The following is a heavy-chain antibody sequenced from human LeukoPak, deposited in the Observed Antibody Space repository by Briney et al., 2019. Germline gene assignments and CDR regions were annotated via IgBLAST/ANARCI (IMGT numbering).Heavy chain of an antibody. CDR3: AREGYCSSTSCFNWFDP. Sequence: GASVKVSCEASGGTFSSYAISWVRQAPGQGLEWMGGIIPIFGTANYAQKFQGRVTITADKSTSTAYMELSSLRSEDTAVYYCAREGYCSSTSCFNWFDPWGQGTLVTVSS. V-gene: IGHV1-69*06. CDR2: IIPIFGTA. D-gene: IGHD2-2*01. CDR1: GGTFSSYA. J-gene: IGHJ5*02.